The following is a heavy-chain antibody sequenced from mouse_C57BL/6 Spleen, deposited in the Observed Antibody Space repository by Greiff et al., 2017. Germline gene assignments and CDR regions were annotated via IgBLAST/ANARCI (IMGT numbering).Heavy chain of an antibody. CDR1: GYTFTSYW. Sequence: VQLQQSGAELVKPGASVKMSCKASGYTFTSYWITWVKQRPGQGLEWIGDIYPGSGSTNYNEKFKSKATLTVDTSSSTAYMQLSSLTSEDSAVYYCARRTYPYAMDYWGQGTSVTVSS. CDR2: IYPGSGST. J-gene: IGHJ4*01. D-gene: IGHD5-1*01. V-gene: IGHV1-55*01. CDR3: ARRTYPYAMDY.